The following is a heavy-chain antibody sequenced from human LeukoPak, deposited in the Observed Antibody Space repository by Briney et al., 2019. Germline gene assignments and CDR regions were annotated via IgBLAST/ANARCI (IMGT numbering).Heavy chain of an antibody. V-gene: IGHV4-59*08. CDR2: IYYSGST. CDR3: ARQVPHYYYGMDV. D-gene: IGHD1-1*01. J-gene: IGHJ6*02. CDR1: GGSISSYY. Sequence: SETLSLTCTVSGGSISSYYWSWFRQPPGKGLEWIGYIYYSGSTNYNPSPKSRVTISVDTSKNQFSLKLSSVTAADTAVYYCARQVPHYYYGMDVWGQGTTVTVSS.